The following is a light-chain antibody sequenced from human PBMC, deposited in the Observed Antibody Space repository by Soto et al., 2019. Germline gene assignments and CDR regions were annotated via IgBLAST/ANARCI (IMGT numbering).Light chain of an antibody. CDR1: QIVKGTF. CDR3: QQYGGSPIT. CDR2: GAS. V-gene: IGKV3-20*01. J-gene: IGKJ5*01. Sequence: EIVLTQSPGTLSLSPWESATLSCRASQIVKGTFLAWYQQKLGQVPRLLMYGASSRATGIPDRFSGSGSGTDFTLTISRLEPEDFALYYCQQYGGSPITFGQGTRLEIK.